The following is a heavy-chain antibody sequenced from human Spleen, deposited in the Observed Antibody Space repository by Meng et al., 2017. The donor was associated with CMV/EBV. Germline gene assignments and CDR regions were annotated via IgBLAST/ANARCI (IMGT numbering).Heavy chain of an antibody. Sequence: TFSSYAMSWVRQAPGKGLEWVSAISGSGGSTYYADSVKGRFTISRDNSKNTLYLQMNSLRAEDTAVYYCAKGGKTGYDSSGYNWFDPWGQGTLVTVSS. V-gene: IGHV3-23*01. D-gene: IGHD3-22*01. CDR2: ISGSGGST. CDR1: TFSSYA. CDR3: AKGGKTGYDSSGYNWFDP. J-gene: IGHJ5*02.